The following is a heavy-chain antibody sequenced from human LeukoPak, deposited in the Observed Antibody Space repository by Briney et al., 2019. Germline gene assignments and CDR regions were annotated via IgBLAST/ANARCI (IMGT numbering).Heavy chain of an antibody. J-gene: IGHJ4*02. CDR2: IGAYNGNT. CDR3: ARVRGSVIAAAGSFDY. Sequence: ASVKVSCKASGYTFTSYGISWVRQAPGQGLEWMGWIGAYNGNTNYAQKLQGRVTMTTDTSTSTAYMELRSLRSDDTAVYYCARVRGSVIAAAGSFDYWGQGTLVTVSS. D-gene: IGHD6-13*01. CDR1: GYTFTSYG. V-gene: IGHV1-18*01.